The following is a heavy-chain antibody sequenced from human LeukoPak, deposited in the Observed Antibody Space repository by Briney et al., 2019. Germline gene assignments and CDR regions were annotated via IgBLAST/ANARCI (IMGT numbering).Heavy chain of an antibody. D-gene: IGHD6-19*01. J-gene: IGHJ3*02. V-gene: IGHV4-59*01. CDR2: IYYSGST. CDR3: ARGESSGWYHEGAFDI. CDR1: GGSISSYY. Sequence: SETLSLTCTVSGGSISSYYWSWVRQPPGKGLEWIGYIYYSGSTNYNPSLKSRVTISVDTSKNQFSLKLSSVTAADTAVYYCARGESSGWYHEGAFDIWGQGTMVTVSS.